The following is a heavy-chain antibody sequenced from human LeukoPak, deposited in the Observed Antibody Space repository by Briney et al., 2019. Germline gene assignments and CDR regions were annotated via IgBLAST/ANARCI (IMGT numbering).Heavy chain of an antibody. CDR1: GFTFSSYA. Sequence: GGSLRLSCAASGFTFSSYAMHWVRQAPGKGLEWVAVISYDGSNKYYADSVKGRFTISRDNVRNTVFLQMNSLRAEDTAVYYCARGPYYSDSGSPEYWGQGTLVTVSS. CDR3: ARGPYYSDSGSPEY. D-gene: IGHD3-10*01. V-gene: IGHV3-30-3*01. J-gene: IGHJ4*02. CDR2: ISYDGSNK.